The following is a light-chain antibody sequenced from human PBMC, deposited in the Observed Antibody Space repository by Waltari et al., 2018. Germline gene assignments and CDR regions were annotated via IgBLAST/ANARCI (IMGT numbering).Light chain of an antibody. CDR1: SGHSSNV. Sequence: QLVLTQSPSASASLGASVKLTCTLSSGHSSNVVAWHQQQPGKGPRYLMKVNSDGSHSKGDEIPDRFSGSRSGAGRYLTISSLQSEDEADYYCQTGGHGTWVFGGGTKLTVL. CDR3: QTGGHGTWV. V-gene: IGLV4-69*01. J-gene: IGLJ3*02. CDR2: VNSDGSH.